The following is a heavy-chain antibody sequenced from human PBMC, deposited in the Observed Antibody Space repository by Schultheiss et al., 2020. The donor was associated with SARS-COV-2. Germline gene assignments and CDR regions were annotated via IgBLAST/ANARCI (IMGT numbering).Heavy chain of an antibody. CDR1: GYTFTSYG. Sequence: GESLKISCKASGYTFTSYGISWVRQAPGQGLEWMGWISAYNGNTNYAQKFQGRVTMTRDTSTSTVYMELSSLRSEDTAVYYCARSRRPQTYNWFDPWGQGTLVTVSS. J-gene: IGHJ5*02. V-gene: IGHV1-18*01. CDR3: ARSRRPQTYNWFDP. CDR2: ISAYNGNT.